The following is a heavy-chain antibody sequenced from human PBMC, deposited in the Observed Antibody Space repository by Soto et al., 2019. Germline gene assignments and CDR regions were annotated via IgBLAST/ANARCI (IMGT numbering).Heavy chain of an antibody. CDR3: AKNGQPPYYYYGLDV. V-gene: IGHV1-18*01. J-gene: IGHJ6*02. CDR2: ISGYNGDT. Sequence: APVNVSCKASGYTFTSKGISWVRQAPGQGLEWMGWISGYNGDTNYAQKFQDRVSMTIDTSTGTAYMELRSLTSDDTAIYYCAKNGQPPYYYYGLDVWGQGTKVTVSS. D-gene: IGHD2-8*01. CDR1: GYTFTSKG.